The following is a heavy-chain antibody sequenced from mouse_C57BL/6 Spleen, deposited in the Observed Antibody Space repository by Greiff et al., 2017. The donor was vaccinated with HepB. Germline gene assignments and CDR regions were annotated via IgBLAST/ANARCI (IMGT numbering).Heavy chain of an antibody. CDR3: ARRGGTPFAY. V-gene: IGHV5-4*03. CDR2: ISDGGSYT. D-gene: IGHD4-1*01. CDR1: GFTFSSYA. Sequence: EVMLVESGGGLVKPGGSLKLSCAASGFTFSSYAMSWVRQTPEKRLEWVATISDGGSYTYYPDNVKGRFTISRDNAKNNLYLQMSHLKSEDTAMYYCARRGGTPFAYWGQGTLVTVSA. J-gene: IGHJ3*01.